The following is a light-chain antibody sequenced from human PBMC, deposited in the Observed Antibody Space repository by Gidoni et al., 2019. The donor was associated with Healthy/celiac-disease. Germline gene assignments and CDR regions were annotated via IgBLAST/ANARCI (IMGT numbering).Light chain of an antibody. CDR2: GNS. Sequence: QSVLTQPPSVSGAPGQRVTISCTGNSSHLGAGYDVYWYQHLPGTAPKLLIYGNSNRPSGVPDRFSGSKSGTSASLAITGLQAEDEADYYCQSYDSSLNVYVVFGGGTKLTVL. CDR1: SSHLGAGYD. V-gene: IGLV1-40*01. CDR3: QSYDSSLNVYVV. J-gene: IGLJ2*01.